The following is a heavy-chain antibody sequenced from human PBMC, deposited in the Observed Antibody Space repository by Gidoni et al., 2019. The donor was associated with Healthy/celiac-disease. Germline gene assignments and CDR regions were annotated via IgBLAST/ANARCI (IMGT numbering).Heavy chain of an antibody. J-gene: IGHJ4*02. CDR3: ARDPYVWGSYRFDY. CDR1: GFTFSSYA. Sequence: QVQLVESGGGVVQPGRSLRLSCAASGFTFSSYAMHWVRQAPGKGLEWVAVISYDGSNKYYADPVKGRFTISRDNSKNTLYLQMNSLRAEDTAVYYCARDPYVWGSYRFDYWGQGTLVTVSS. V-gene: IGHV3-30*01. CDR2: ISYDGSNK. D-gene: IGHD3-16*02.